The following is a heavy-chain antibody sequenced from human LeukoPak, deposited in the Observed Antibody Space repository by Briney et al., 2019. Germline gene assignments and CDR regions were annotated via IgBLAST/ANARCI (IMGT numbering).Heavy chain of an antibody. Sequence: PGRSLRLSCTASGFTFGDYAMSWVRQAPGKGLEWVSSIGSSGSYIYYADSVRGRFTISRDNAKNSLYLQMDGLRADDTAVYYCARDLAVANDEEYYFGYWGQGTLVTVSS. CDR3: ARDLAVANDEEYYFGY. V-gene: IGHV3-21*01. CDR2: IGSSGSYI. J-gene: IGHJ4*02. D-gene: IGHD6-19*01. CDR1: GFTFGDYA.